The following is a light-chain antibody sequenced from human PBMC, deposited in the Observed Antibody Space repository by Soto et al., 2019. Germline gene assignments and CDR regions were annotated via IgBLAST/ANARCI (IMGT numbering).Light chain of an antibody. CDR3: QQYGSSRTQT. Sequence: EIVLTQSPGTLSLSPGERATLSCRASQSVSSSYLAWYQQKPGQAPRLLIYGASSRATGIPDRFSGSGSGTDFTLTISRLEPEDFAVYYCQQYGSSRTQTFDQGTKVEIK. CDR1: QSVSSSY. CDR2: GAS. V-gene: IGKV3-20*01. J-gene: IGKJ1*01.